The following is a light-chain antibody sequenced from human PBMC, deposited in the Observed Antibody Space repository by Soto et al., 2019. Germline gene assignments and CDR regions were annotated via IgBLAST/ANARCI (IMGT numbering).Light chain of an antibody. V-gene: IGLV1-36*01. J-gene: IGLJ3*02. CDR3: AAWDDSLNAWV. CDR2: YDD. Sequence: QSVLTQPLSLSEAPRQRVTISCSGSSSNIGNNVVNWYQQFPGEAPKLLIYYDDLLPSGVSDRFSGSKSGTSASLAISGLQSEDEADYSCAAWDDSLNAWVFGGGTKLTVL. CDR1: SSNIGNNV.